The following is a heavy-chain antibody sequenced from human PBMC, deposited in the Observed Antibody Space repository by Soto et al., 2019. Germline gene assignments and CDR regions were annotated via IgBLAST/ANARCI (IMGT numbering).Heavy chain of an antibody. V-gene: IGHV3-30*18. CDR2: ISYDGSNK. CDR3: AKEGYYGSGSYPNPSYYYYGIDV. Sequence: GGSLRLSCAASGFTFSTYGMDWVRQAPGKGLEWVAVISYDGSNKYYADSVKGRFTISRDNSKNTLYLQMNSLRAEDTAVYYCAKEGYYGSGSYPNPSYYYYGIDVWGQGTTVTVSS. D-gene: IGHD3-10*01. J-gene: IGHJ6*02. CDR1: GFTFSTYG.